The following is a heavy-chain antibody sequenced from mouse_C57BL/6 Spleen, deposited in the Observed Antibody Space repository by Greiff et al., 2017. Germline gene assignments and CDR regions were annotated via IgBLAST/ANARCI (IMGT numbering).Heavy chain of an antibody. CDR3: ARDHYYDYTWFAY. Sequence: EVQVVESGGGLVKPGGSLKLSCAASGFTFSDYGMHWVRQAPEKGLEWVAYISSGSSTIYYADTVKGRFTISRDNAKNTLFLQMTSLRSEDTAMYYCARDHYYDYTWFAYWGQGTLVTVSA. D-gene: IGHD2-4*01. J-gene: IGHJ3*01. V-gene: IGHV5-17*01. CDR1: GFTFSDYG. CDR2: ISSGSSTI.